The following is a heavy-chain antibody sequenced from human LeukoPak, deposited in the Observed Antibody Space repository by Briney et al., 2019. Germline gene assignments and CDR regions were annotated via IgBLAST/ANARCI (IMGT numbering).Heavy chain of an antibody. Sequence: GGSLRLSCAASGFTFSRNVMHWVRQAPGKGLEWVALISYDGNNKFYADSVKGRFTMSRDNSRNTLYLEMNSLRGEDAAVYSCARGGIPTGPYYYFYYMDVWGKGTAVAVSS. CDR3: ARGGIPTGPYYYFYYMDV. CDR2: ISYDGNNK. CDR1: GFTFSRNV. D-gene: IGHD3-10*01. J-gene: IGHJ6*03. V-gene: IGHV3-30*01.